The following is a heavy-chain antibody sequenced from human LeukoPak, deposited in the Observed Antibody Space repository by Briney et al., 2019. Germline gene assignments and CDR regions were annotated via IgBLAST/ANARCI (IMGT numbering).Heavy chain of an antibody. CDR3: VGRSVYLYLDL. V-gene: IGHV4-59*01. CDR1: GGSISSYY. CDR2: LYYSGST. Sequence: SETLSLTCTVSGGSISSYYWSWIRQPPGKGLESIHYLYYSGSTDHNPRLNSRVTISVDTDRSQLSLKVTSVSAEDTAVYYCVGRSVYLYLDLWGSGPGVTVSS. J-gene: IGHJ2*01.